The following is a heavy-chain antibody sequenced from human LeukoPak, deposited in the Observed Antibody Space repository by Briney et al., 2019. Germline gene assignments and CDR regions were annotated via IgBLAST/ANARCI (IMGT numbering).Heavy chain of an antibody. CDR3: ARRGLSYYYYMDV. CDR2: IYYSGST. CDR1: GGSISSSSYY. J-gene: IGHJ6*03. V-gene: IGHV4-61*05. D-gene: IGHD3-10*01. Sequence: SETLSLTCTVSGGSISSSSYYWGWIRQPPGKGLEWIGYIYYSGSTNYNPSLKSRVTISVDTSKNQFSLKLSSVTAADTAVYYCARRGLSYYYYMDVWGKGTTVTISS.